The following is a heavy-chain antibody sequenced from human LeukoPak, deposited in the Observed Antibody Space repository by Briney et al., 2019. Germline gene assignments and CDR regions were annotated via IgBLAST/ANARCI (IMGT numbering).Heavy chain of an antibody. D-gene: IGHD3-22*01. V-gene: IGHV3-23*01. J-gene: IGHJ4*02. Sequence: GSLRLSCAASGFTFSSYAMSGVRQAPGKGLEGVSAIGGSGVGTYYAASVKGRFTISRDNSKNTLYLQMNSLRAEDTTVYYCAKGTTYYYDSSGYYYGLGFDYWGQGTLVTVSS. CDR3: AKGTTYYYDSSGYYYGLGFDY. CDR1: GFTFSSYA. CDR2: IGGSGVGT.